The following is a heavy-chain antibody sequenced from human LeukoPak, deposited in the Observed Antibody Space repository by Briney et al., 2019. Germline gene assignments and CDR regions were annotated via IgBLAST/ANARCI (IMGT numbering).Heavy chain of an antibody. CDR1: GFTFSSYA. CDR2: ISSDGGTT. V-gene: IGHV3-64*04. CDR3: AKSPPRIAVAGTGYYYYYGMDV. Sequence: GGSLRLSCSASGFTFSSYAMHWVRQAPGKGLESVSAISSDGGTTFYADSMKGIFTISRDNSKNTLYLQMNSLRAEDTAVYYCAKSPPRIAVAGTGYYYYYGMDVWGQGTTVTVSS. D-gene: IGHD6-19*01. J-gene: IGHJ6*02.